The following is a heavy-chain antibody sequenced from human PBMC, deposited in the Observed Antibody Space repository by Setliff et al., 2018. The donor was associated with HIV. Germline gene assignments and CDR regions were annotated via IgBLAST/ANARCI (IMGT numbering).Heavy chain of an antibody. J-gene: IGHJ4*02. CDR1: GGAMSGFY. CDR3: ARRKSFALSPFDS. Sequence: KASETLSLTCTVSGGAMSGFYWSWIRRPPGKGLEYIGDIFHSGSTNYDYSLRSRVTISIDTSRNIFSLGLTSVTAADTAIYYCARRKSFALSPFDSWGQGALVTVSS. D-gene: IGHD3-16*01. CDR2: IFHSGST. V-gene: IGHV4-59*08.